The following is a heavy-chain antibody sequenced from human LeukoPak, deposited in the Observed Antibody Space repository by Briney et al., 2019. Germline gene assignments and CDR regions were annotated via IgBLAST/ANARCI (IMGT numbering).Heavy chain of an antibody. J-gene: IGHJ3*02. CDR3: ARGRSQVVVVVAATPAAFDI. Sequence: SETLSLTCAVYGGSFSGYYWSWIRQPPGKGLEWIGEINHSGSTNYNPSLKSRVTISVDTSKNQFSLKLSSVTAADTAVYYCARGRSQVVVVVAATPAAFDIWGQGTMVTVSS. D-gene: IGHD2-15*01. CDR2: INHSGST. V-gene: IGHV4-34*01. CDR1: GGSFSGYY.